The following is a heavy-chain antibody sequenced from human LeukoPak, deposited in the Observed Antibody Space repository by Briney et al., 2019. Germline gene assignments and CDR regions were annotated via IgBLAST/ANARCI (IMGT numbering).Heavy chain of an antibody. CDR2: IIPIFGTA. Sequence: PVKPSSTPAVCTFTTSAISWVRQSPEQELEWMGGIIPIFGTANYAHKFQGRVTITADESTSTAYMELSSLRSAGPAVYYCARPFGGFWTLCLLGGRETLVTVSS. J-gene: IGHJ4*02. CDR1: VCTFTTSA. CDR3: ARPFGGFWTLCLL. D-gene: IGHD3/OR15-3a*01. V-gene: IGHV1-69*13.